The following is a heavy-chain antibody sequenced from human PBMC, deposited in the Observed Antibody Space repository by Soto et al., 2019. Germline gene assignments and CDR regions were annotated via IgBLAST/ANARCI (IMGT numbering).Heavy chain of an antibody. V-gene: IGHV4-59*01. CDR2: INENGDT. J-gene: IGHJ3*02. CDR3: ASVLWFGEVLQHDAFDI. CDR1: GGSISRYF. D-gene: IGHD3-10*01. Sequence: SETLSLTCTASGGSISRYFWSWIRQSPTKELEWLGFINENGDTLYNPSLKGRFSISVDTSKNQFSLRLTSVTAADTAVYYCASVLWFGEVLQHDAFDIWGQETMVTVSS.